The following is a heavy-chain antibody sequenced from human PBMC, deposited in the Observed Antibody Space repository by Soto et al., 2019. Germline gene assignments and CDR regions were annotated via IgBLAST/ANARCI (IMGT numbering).Heavy chain of an antibody. J-gene: IGHJ5*02. CDR1: GGSISSGGYY. D-gene: IGHD3-16*01. CDR3: ARCYSYAPILS. CDR2: INYSGTT. Sequence: SETLSLTCTVSGGSISSGGYYWSWIRQHPGKGLEWIGYINYSGTTYYNPSLKSRVTISVDTSKNQFSLNLSSVTAADTAVYYCARCYSYAPILSWGQGTLVTVSS. V-gene: IGHV4-31*03.